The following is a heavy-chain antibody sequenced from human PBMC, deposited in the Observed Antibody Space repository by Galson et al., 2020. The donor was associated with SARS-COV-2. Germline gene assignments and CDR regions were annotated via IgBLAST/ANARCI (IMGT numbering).Heavy chain of an antibody. CDR1: GGSISSGYW. CDR2: IYDSGSP. V-gene: IGHV4-4*02. J-gene: IGHJ6*02. Sequence: SATPSLNCAVTGGSISSGYWWSRVRQSPGKGLEWLAEIYDSGSPNYHPSLESRVTISVDKSKNQFSLRLSSVTAADTAVYYCARARNAVASYIVDIWGQGTTVTVSS. CDR3: ARARNAVASYIVDI. D-gene: IGHD6-19*01.